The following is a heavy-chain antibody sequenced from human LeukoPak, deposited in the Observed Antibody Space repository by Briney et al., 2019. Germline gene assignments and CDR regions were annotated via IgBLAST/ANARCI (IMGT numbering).Heavy chain of an antibody. J-gene: IGHJ2*01. CDR2: ISSDGSTT. CDR1: AFTFNTYS. D-gene: IGHD3-9*01. CDR3: ARDPYITTFDWHSWYFDL. V-gene: IGHV3-30*01. Sequence: GRSLRLSCAASAFTFNTYSMHWVRQAPGNGLEWVAAISSDGSTTYYPASVNRRSTIFRANSEYSLYMQMTSLRAEDTAVYFCARDPYITTFDWHSWYFDLWGRGTLVTVSS.